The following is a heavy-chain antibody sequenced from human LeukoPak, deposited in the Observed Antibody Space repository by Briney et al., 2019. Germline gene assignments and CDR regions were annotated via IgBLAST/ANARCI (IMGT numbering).Heavy chain of an antibody. V-gene: IGHV3-74*01. J-gene: IGHJ5*01. D-gene: IGHD1-26*01. CDR3: VRDWDHFDFDS. Sequence: GGSLRLSCAASGFTFSNYWMHWVRQAPGKGLVWVSRIKGDGSHTVYADSVKGRFTISRDNAKNTLYLQMKSLRDEDTAVYYCVRDWDHFDFDSWGQGTMVTVSS. CDR2: IKGDGSHT. CDR1: GFTFSNYW.